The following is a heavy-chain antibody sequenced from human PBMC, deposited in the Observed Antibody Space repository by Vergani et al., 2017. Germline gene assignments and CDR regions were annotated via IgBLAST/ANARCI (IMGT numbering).Heavy chain of an antibody. D-gene: IGHD3-10*01. V-gene: IGHV1-69*01. CDR3: ARGQLRGSGSYWKFDY. CDR1: GATSTTYP. J-gene: IGHJ4*02. CDR2: IIPTFGTA. Sequence: QVQLVQSGAEVKKPGSSVKVSCKASGATSTTYPISWVRQPPGQGVGWMGGIIPTFGTATYAQKFKGRVTITADESPSTAYMELSSLRSEDTAVYYCARGQLRGSGSYWKFDYWGQGTLVTVSS.